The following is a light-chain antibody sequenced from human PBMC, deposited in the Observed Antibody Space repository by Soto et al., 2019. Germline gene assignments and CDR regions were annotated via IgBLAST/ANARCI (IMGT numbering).Light chain of an antibody. CDR1: SSDVGGYNY. J-gene: IGLJ1*01. Sequence: QSALNQPASVSGSPGQSITISCTGTSSDVGGYNYVSWYQHHPGKAPKRMIHDVSNRPSGVSNRFSGSKSGNTASLTISGLQAEDEADYYCSSYIPNNSTYVFGTGTKVTVL. CDR2: DVS. CDR3: SSYIPNNSTYV. V-gene: IGLV2-14*03.